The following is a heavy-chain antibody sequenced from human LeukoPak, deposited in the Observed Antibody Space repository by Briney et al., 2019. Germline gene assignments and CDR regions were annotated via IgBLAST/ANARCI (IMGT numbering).Heavy chain of an antibody. V-gene: IGHV4-39*01. J-gene: IGHJ4*02. CDR1: GGSISSSSYY. Sequence: SETLSLTCTVSGGSISSSSYYWGWIRQPPGKGLEWIGSIYYSGSTYYNPSLKSRVTISVDTSKNQFSLKLSSVTAADTAVYYCARHGRSLFGYWGQGTLVTVSS. CDR2: IYYSGST. CDR3: ARHGRSLFGY. D-gene: IGHD1-26*01.